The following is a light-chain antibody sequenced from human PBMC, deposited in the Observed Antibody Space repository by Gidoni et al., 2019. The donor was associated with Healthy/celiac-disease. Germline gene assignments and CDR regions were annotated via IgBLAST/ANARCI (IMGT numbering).Light chain of an antibody. CDR1: QIISSN. V-gene: IGKV1-39*01. CDR2: AAS. J-gene: IGKJ1*01. CDR3: QQSYSTPRT. Sequence: DFQLNQSPSSLSASVRDRVTITCRASQIISSNFNCNQQNPGKAPTLLIYAASSLQSGVPSRFSGRESGTDFTLTISMLQPEYFATYYCQQSYSTPRTFGQGTKVEIK.